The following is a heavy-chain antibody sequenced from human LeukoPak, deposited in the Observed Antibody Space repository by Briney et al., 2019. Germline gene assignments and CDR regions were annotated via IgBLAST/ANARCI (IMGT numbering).Heavy chain of an antibody. D-gene: IGHD3-3*01. Sequence: ASVKVSCKAAGSTFTSYGISWVRQAPGQGLEWMGWIGTYNGNTNYAKTLHGRVTMTTDTTTSTDYKKLRSLRSDDTAVYYCARAGVINPSGYNSPWGQGTLVTVSS. V-gene: IGHV1-18*01. CDR3: ARAGVINPSGYNSP. CDR1: GSTFTSYG. J-gene: IGHJ5*02. CDR2: IGTYNGNT.